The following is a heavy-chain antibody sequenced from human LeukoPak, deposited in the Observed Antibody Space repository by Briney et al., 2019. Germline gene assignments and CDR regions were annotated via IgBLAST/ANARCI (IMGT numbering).Heavy chain of an antibody. D-gene: IGHD5-12*01. CDR2: IYNSGST. CDR1: GGSISSYY. Sequence: SETLSLTCTVSGGSISSYYWSWIRQPPGKGLEWIGYIYNSGSTNYNPSLKSRVTISVDTSKNQFSLKLSSVTAADTAVYYCARRRRGYSGYEDAFDIWGQGTMVAVSS. CDR3: ARRRRGYSGYEDAFDI. J-gene: IGHJ3*02. V-gene: IGHV4-59*08.